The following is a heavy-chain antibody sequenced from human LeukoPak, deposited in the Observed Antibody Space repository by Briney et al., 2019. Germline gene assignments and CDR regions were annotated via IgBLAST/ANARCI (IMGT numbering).Heavy chain of an antibody. CDR3: ARGEAASTYYYYYYMDV. V-gene: IGHV1-2*02. CDR2: INPNSGGT. Sequence: ASVKVSCKASGHTFTGYYMHWVRQAPGQGLEWMGWINPNSGGTNYAQKFQGRVTMTRDTSISTAYMELSRLRSDDTAVYYCARGEAASTYYYYYYMDVWGKGTTVTVSS. D-gene: IGHD6-13*01. CDR1: GHTFTGYY. J-gene: IGHJ6*03.